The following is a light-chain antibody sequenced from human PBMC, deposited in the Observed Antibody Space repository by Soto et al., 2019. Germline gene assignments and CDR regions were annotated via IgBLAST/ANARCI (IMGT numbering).Light chain of an antibody. CDR3: QHYNSYSEA. CDR1: QTMSSW. J-gene: IGKJ3*01. V-gene: IGKV1-5*03. CDR2: KAS. Sequence: SQMTQSHSTVAASVGGRVTITCRASQTMSSWLAWYQLKPGKAPKLLIYKASTLKSGVPSRFGGSGSGTEFTLTISSLQPDDFATYYCQHYNSYSEAFGHGTNVDIK.